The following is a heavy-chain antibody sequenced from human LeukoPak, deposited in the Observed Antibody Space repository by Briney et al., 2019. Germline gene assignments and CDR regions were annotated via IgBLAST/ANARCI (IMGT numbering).Heavy chain of an antibody. CDR3: ARDPSRMVTTSPLGMDV. CDR2: ISAYNGNT. J-gene: IGHJ6*02. D-gene: IGHD4-17*01. CDR1: GYTFTSYG. Sequence: ASVKVSCKASGYTFTSYGISWVRQAPGQGLEWMGWISAYNGNTNYAQKLQGRVTMTTDTSTSTAYMELRSLRSDDTAVYYCARDPSRMVTTSPLGMDVWGQGTTVTVSS. V-gene: IGHV1-18*01.